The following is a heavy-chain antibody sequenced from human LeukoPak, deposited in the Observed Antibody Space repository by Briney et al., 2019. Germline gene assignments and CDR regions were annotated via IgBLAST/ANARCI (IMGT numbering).Heavy chain of an antibody. CDR3: VRGPPNWGFDY. V-gene: IGHV1-8*01. CDR2: MGSNSGDT. D-gene: IGHD7-27*01. Sequence: ASVKVSCKASGYTFTNYDINWVRQATGQGLEWKGWMGSNSGDTGYAQKFQDRVTMTRDTFISTAYMELNNVRSEDTAVYYCVRGPPNWGFDYWGQGTLVTVSS. J-gene: IGHJ4*02. CDR1: GYTFTNYD.